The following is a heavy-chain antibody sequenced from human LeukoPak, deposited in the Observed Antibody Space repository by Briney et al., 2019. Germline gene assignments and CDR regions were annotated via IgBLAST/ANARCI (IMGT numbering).Heavy chain of an antibody. Sequence: PSETLSLTCAVYGGSFSGYYWSWIRQPPGKGLEWIGEINHSGSTNYNPPLKSRVTISVDTSKNHFSLKLSSVTAADTAVYYCARGPYYDFWSGYEYYYYYMDVWGKGTTVTVSS. J-gene: IGHJ6*03. CDR3: ARGPYYDFWSGYEYYYYYMDV. CDR1: GGSFSGYY. D-gene: IGHD3-3*01. CDR2: INHSGST. V-gene: IGHV4-34*01.